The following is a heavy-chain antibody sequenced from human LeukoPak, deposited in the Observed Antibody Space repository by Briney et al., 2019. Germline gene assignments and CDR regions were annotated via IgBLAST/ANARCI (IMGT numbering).Heavy chain of an antibody. CDR3: ARDYGDYPYYYYGMDA. CDR1: GFTFSSYA. CDR2: ISYDGSNK. J-gene: IGHJ6*02. Sequence: GGSLRLSCAASGFTFSSYAMHWVRQAPGKGLEWVAVISYDGSNKYYADSVKGRFTISRDNSKNMLYLQMNSLRAEDTAVYYCARDYGDYPYYYYGMDAWGQGTTVTVSS. V-gene: IGHV3-30-3*01. D-gene: IGHD4-17*01.